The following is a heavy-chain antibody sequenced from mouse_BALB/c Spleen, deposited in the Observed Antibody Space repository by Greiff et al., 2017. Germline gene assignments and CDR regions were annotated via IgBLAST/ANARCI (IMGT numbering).Heavy chain of an antibody. CDR2: IYPSDSYT. J-gene: IGHJ3*01. CDR3: TSLYYYGSWFAY. V-gene: IGHV1-69*02. D-gene: IGHD1-1*01. Sequence: QVQLQQPGAELVRPGASVKLSCKASGYTFTSYWINWVKQRPGQGLEWIGNIYPSDSYTNYNQKFKDKATLTVDKSSSTAYMQLSSPTSEDSAVYYCTSLYYYGSWFAYWGQGTLVTVSA. CDR1: GYTFTSYW.